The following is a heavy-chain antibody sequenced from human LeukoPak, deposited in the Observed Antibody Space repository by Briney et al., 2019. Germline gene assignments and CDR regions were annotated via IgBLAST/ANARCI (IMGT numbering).Heavy chain of an antibody. D-gene: IGHD6-19*01. V-gene: IGHV3-49*04. Sequence: QPGRSLRPSCTASGFTFGDYAMSWVRQAPGKGLEWVGFIRSKAYGGTTEYAASVKGRFTISRDDSKSIAYLQMNSLKTEDTAVYYCTREHMVAVAAYFDNWGQGTVVTVSS. CDR1: GFTFGDYA. CDR2: IRSKAYGGTT. J-gene: IGHJ4*02. CDR3: TREHMVAVAAYFDN.